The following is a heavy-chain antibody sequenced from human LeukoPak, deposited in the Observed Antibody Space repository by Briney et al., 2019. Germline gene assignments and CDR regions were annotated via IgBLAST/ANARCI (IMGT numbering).Heavy chain of an antibody. CDR3: ARFTRVEPLYWYFDY. V-gene: IGHV4-59*01. Sequence: SETLSLTCTVSGGSISSYYWSGIRQPPGEGVEWIGYIYYSGSTNYNTSLTSRVTISVDTSKNQFSMKLSSVTAADTAVYYCARFTRVEPLYWYFDYWGQGTLVTVSS. CDR2: IYYSGST. J-gene: IGHJ4*02. CDR1: GGSISSYY. D-gene: IGHD1-14*01.